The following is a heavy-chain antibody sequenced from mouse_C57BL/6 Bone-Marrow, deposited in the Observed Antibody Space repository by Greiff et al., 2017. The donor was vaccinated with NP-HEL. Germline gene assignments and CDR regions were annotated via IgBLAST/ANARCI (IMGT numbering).Heavy chain of an antibody. V-gene: IGHV5-2*01. D-gene: IGHD2-3*01. CDR1: EYEFPSHD. J-gene: IGHJ1*03. Sequence: EVKLQESGGGLVQPGESLKLSCESNEYEFPSHDMSWVRKTPEKRLELVAAINSDGGSTYYPDTMERRFIISRDNTKKTLYLQMSSLRSEDTALYYCARHGYDGYPWYFDVWGTGTTVTVSS. CDR3: ARHGYDGYPWYFDV. CDR2: INSDGGST.